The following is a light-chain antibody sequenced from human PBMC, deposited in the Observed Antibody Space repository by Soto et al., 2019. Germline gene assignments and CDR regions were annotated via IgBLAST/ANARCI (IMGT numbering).Light chain of an antibody. CDR2: AAS. V-gene: IGKV1-8*01. CDR3: QQYYSYPLLT. CDR1: QGISSY. J-gene: IGKJ4*01. Sequence: AIRMTQSPSSFSASTGDRVTITCRASQGISSYLAWYQQKPGKAPKLLIYAASTLQSGVPSRFSGSGSGTDFTLTISCLQSEDFATYYCQQYYSYPLLTFGGGTK.